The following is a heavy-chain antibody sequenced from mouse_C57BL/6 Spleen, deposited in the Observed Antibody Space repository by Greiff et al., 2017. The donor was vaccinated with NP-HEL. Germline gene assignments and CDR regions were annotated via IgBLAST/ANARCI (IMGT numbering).Heavy chain of an antibody. J-gene: IGHJ3*01. CDR3: ARKGYYYGSSYEFAY. CDR2: IDPSDSET. Sequence: VQLQQPGAELVRPGSSVKLSCKASGYTFTSYWMHWVKQRPIQGLEWIGNIDPSDSETHYNQKFKDKATLTVEKSSTTAFMQLISLTSEDSAVYYCARKGYYYGSSYEFAYWGQGTLVTVSA. V-gene: IGHV1-52*01. CDR1: GYTFTSYW. D-gene: IGHD1-1*01.